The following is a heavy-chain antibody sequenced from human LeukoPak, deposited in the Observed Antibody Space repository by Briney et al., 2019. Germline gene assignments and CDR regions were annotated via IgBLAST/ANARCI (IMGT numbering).Heavy chain of an antibody. V-gene: IGHV1-18*01. CDR1: GYTFTSYG. CDR3: ARLTGYVWGSYRELYYFDY. D-gene: IGHD3-16*02. J-gene: IGHJ4*02. Sequence: GASVKVSCKASGYTFTSYGISWVRQGPGEGLEWMGWISAYNGNTNYAQKLQRRVTMTTDTSTSTAYMKLRSLRSDDTAVYYCARLTGYVWGSYRELYYFDYWGQATLVTVSS. CDR2: ISAYNGNT.